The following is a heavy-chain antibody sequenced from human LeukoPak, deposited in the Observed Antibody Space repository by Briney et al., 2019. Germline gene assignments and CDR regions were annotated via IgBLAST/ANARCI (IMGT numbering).Heavy chain of an antibody. D-gene: IGHD1-26*01. CDR1: GFTFDDYA. V-gene: IGHV3-43*02. CDR3: AKVELYSGSYGGYYYYGMDV. CDR2: ISGVGGST. J-gene: IGHJ6*04. Sequence: GGSLRLSCAASGFTFDDYAMHWVRQAPGKGLEWVSLISGVGGSTYYADSVKGRFTISRDNSKNSLYLQMNSLRTEDTALYYCAKVELYSGSYGGYYYYGMDVWGKGTTVTVSS.